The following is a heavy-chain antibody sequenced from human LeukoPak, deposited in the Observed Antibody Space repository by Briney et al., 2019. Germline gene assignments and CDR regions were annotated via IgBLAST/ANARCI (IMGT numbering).Heavy chain of an antibody. CDR2: INHSGST. V-gene: IGHV4-34*01. D-gene: IGHD5-18*01. CDR3: APLRATAMVTFNVDY. Sequence: PSETLSLTCAVYGGSFSGYYWSWIRQPPGRGLEWIGEINHSGSTNYNPSLKSRVTISVDTSKNQFSLKLSSVTAADTAVYYCAPLRATAMVTFNVDYWGQGTLVTVSS. J-gene: IGHJ4*02. CDR1: GGSFSGYY.